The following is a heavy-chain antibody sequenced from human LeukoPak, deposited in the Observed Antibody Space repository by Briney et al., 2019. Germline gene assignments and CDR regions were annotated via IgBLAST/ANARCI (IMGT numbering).Heavy chain of an antibody. CDR2: IIPIFGTA. V-gene: IGHV1-69*13. J-gene: IGHJ4*02. CDR3: ASPSYSYGLYYFDY. CDR1: GGTFSSYA. D-gene: IGHD5-18*01. Sequence: SVKVSCKASGGTFSSYAISWVRQTPGQGLEWMGGIIPIFGTANYAQKFQGRVTITADESTSTAYMELSSLRSEDTAVYYCASPSYSYGLYYFDYWGQGTLVTVSS.